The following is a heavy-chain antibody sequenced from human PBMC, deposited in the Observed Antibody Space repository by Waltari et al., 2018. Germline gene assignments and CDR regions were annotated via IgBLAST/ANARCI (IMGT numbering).Heavy chain of an antibody. J-gene: IGHJ6*02. CDR1: GGPISSGCYY. D-gene: IGHD6-13*01. CDR3: ARDRASSSILHYYYYGMDV. CDR2: IYYSGST. Sequence: QVQLQESGPGLVKPSQTLSLTCTVSGGPISSGCYYWSWIRPPPGKGLEWIGYIYYSGSTYYNPSLKSRVTISGDTSKNQFSLKLSSVTAADTAVYYCARDRASSSILHYYYYGMDVWGQGTTVTVSS. V-gene: IGHV4-31*03.